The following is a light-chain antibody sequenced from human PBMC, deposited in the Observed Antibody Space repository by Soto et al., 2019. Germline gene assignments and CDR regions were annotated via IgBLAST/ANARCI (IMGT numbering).Light chain of an antibody. Sequence: QPALTQPPSASGSPGQSVTISCTGTSSDVGGYNYVSWYQQHPGKAPKLMIYEVSKRPSGVPDRFSGSKSGNTASLTVSGLQAEDEADYYCNSYAGCNVYVFGTGTKLTVL. J-gene: IGLJ1*01. V-gene: IGLV2-8*01. CDR3: NSYAGCNVYV. CDR2: EVS. CDR1: SSDVGGYNY.